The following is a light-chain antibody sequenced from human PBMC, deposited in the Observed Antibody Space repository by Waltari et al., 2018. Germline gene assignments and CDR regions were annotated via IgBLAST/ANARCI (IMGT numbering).Light chain of an antibody. CDR3: LVWHSTIDHQGV. Sequence: SYVVTQSPSVSVAPGETARITCGGANLGSKSVPWYQQRPGPAPVLVISYDSDRPSGIPERFSGSNSGNTATLTISWVEAEDEADYYCLVWHSTIDHQGVFGGGTKLTVL. CDR2: YDS. V-gene: IGLV3-21*04. J-gene: IGLJ2*01. CDR1: NLGSKS.